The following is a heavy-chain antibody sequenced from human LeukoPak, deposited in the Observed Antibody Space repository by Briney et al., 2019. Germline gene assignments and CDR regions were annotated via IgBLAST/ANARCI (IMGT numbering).Heavy chain of an antibody. CDR1: GFTFSTSD. Sequence: GGSLRLSCAASGFTFSTSDMHWVRQAPGKGLEWVAVIWFDGSNKHYADSVKGRFSISRDNSENTLYLQMNSLRAEDTAVYYCARDPSYCSSTNCYVGSPLYYYYPMDVWGQGTTVTVSS. CDR3: ARDPSYCSSTNCYVGSPLYYYYPMDV. D-gene: IGHD2-2*01. V-gene: IGHV3-33*01. J-gene: IGHJ6*02. CDR2: IWFDGSNK.